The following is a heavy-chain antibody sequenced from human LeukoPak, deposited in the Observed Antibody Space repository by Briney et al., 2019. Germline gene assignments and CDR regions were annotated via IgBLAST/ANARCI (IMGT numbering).Heavy chain of an antibody. CDR3: AADRITIFGVVPYGMDV. V-gene: IGHV1-58*01. D-gene: IGHD3-3*01. CDR1: GFTFTSSA. Sequence: EASVKVSCKASGFTFTSSAVQWVRQARGQRLEWIGWIVVVSGNTNYAQKFQERVTITRDMSTSTAYMELSSLRSEDTAVYYCAADRITIFGVVPYGMDVWGQGTTVTVSS. CDR2: IVVVSGNT. J-gene: IGHJ6*02.